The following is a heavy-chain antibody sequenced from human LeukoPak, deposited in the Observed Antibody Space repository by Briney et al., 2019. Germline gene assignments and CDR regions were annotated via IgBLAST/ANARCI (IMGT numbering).Heavy chain of an antibody. J-gene: IGHJ4*02. CDR3: ARIYSSTWYECVDY. CDR2: ISAYNGNT. D-gene: IGHD2-2*01. V-gene: IGHV1-18*01. Sequence: VASVKVSCKASGYTYTSYGISWVRQVPGQGLEWMGWISAYNGNTNYAQKLQGRVTMTTDTSTSTAYMELRSLRSDDTAMYYCARIYSSTWYECVDYWGQGTRVTVSS. CDR1: GYTYTSYG.